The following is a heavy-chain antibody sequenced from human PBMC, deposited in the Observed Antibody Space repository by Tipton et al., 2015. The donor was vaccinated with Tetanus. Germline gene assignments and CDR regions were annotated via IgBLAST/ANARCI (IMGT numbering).Heavy chain of an antibody. CDR1: GFTFSSYA. CDR2: ISGSGGST. CDR3: AKYTYYYDSSGYFPFDY. D-gene: IGHD3-22*01. V-gene: IGHV3-23*01. J-gene: IGHJ4*02. Sequence: SLRLSCAASGFTFSSYAMSWVRQAPGKGLEWVSAISGSGGSTYYADSVKGRFTISRDNSKNTLYLQMNSLRAEDTAVYYCAKYTYYYDSSGYFPFDYWGQGPLVTVSS.